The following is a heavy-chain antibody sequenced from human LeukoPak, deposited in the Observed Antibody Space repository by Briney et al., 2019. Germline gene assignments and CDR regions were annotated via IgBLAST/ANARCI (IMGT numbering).Heavy chain of an antibody. CDR3: ARDLRFLEWYYYYYMDV. D-gene: IGHD3-3*01. V-gene: IGHV1-2*02. CDR1: GYTFTSYY. Sequence: GASVKVSCKASGYTFTSYYMHWVRQAPGQGLEWMGWINPNSGGTNYAQKFQGRVTMTRDTSISTAYMELSRLRSDDTAVYYCARDLRFLEWYYYYYMDVWGKGTTVTVSS. CDR2: INPNSGGT. J-gene: IGHJ6*03.